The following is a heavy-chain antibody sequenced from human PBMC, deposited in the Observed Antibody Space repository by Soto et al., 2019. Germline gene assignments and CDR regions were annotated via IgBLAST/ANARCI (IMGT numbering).Heavy chain of an antibody. CDR2: ISYDGTNI. Sequence: SLRLSCAVSEFTFSSYGMHWVRQAPGKGLEWVAVISYDGTNIYYADSVKGRFTISRGNSKNTLYLQMNSLRTEDTAVYYCAKDQDIVAMTRPGYYYYGMDVWGQGTTVTVSS. CDR3: AKDQDIVAMTRPGYYYYGMDV. CDR1: EFTFSSYG. V-gene: IGHV3-30*18. D-gene: IGHD5-12*01. J-gene: IGHJ6*02.